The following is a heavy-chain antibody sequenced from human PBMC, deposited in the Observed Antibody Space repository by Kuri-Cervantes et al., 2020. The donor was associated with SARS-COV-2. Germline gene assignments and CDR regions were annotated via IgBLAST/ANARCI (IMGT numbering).Heavy chain of an antibody. J-gene: IGHJ3*02. CDR2: IYNSGST. V-gene: IGHV4-39*01. CDR1: GASISSSSYY. Sequence: GSLRLSCTVSGASISSSSYYWGWIRQPPGKGLEWIGNIYNSGSTYYNPSLKSRVTISVDTSKKQFSLKLSSVTAADTAMYYCVTSLPRSGWDGEDAFDIWCQGTMVTVSS. D-gene: IGHD6-19*01. CDR3: VTSLPRSGWDGEDAFDI.